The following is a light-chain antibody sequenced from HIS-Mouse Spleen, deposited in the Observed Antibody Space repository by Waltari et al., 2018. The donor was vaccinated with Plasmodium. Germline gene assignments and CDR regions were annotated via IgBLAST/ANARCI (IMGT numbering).Light chain of an antibody. CDR1: SSDVGGYNY. Sequence: QSALTQPRSVSGSPGQSVTISCTGTSSDVGGYNYVSWYQQHPGKAPKLMVYDVSKRPEGVPDRFAGSKSGNTASLTIYGLQAEDEADYYCCSYAGSYTWVFGGGTKLTVL. CDR3: CSYAGSYTWV. V-gene: IGLV2-11*01. J-gene: IGLJ2*01. CDR2: DVS.